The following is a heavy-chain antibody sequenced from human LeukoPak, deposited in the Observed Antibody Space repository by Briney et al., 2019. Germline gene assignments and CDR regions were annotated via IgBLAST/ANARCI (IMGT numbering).Heavy chain of an antibody. J-gene: IGHJ4*02. V-gene: IGHV3-7*04. CDR2: IKHDGSEE. Sequence: PGGSLRLSCAASGFTFSSYWMGWVRQAPGKGLEWVANIKHDGSEEYYVGSVRGRFSISRDNAKSSLYLQMNSLRAEDTAVYLCARDEHQYFQVSSGPFDYWGQGILVTVSA. CDR3: ARDEHQYFQVSSGPFDY. CDR1: GFTFSSYW. D-gene: IGHD6-19*01.